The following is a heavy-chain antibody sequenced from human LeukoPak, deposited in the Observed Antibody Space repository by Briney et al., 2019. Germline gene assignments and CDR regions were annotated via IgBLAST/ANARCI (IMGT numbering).Heavy chain of an antibody. V-gene: IGHV5-51*01. CDR1: GYSFTSYW. J-gene: IGHJ6*02. CDR3: AALGYGSGSYSDYYYGMDV. Sequence: PGESLKISCKGSGYSFTSYWIGWVRQMPGKGLEWMGIIYPGDSDTRYSPSFQGQVTISADKSISTAYLQWSSPKASDTAMYYCAALGYGSGSYSDYYYGMDVWGQGTTVTVSS. D-gene: IGHD3-10*01. CDR2: IYPGDSDT.